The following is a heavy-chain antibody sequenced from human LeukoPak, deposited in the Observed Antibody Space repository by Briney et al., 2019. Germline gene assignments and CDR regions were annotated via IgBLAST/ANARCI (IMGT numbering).Heavy chain of an antibody. J-gene: IGHJ4*02. V-gene: IGHV4-34*01. D-gene: IGHD2-15*01. CDR3: ARVRGGYLDY. CDR2: INHSGST. CDR1: GGSFSGYY. Sequence: SETLSLTCAVYGGSFSGYYWSWIRQPPGKGLEWIGEINHSGSTNYNPSLKSRVTISVDTSKNQFSPKLSSVTAADTAVYYCARVRGGYLDYWGQGTLVTVSS.